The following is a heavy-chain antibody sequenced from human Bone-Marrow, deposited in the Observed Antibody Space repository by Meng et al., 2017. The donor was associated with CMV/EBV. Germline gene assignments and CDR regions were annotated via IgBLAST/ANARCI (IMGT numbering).Heavy chain of an antibody. CDR2: IKQDGSEK. V-gene: IGHV3-7*01. J-gene: IGHJ4*02. CDR3: ARGLVGATTN. Sequence: GGSLRLSCAASGSTFSSYWMSWVRQAPGKWMEWVANIKQDGSEKDYVDSVKGRFSISRDNDKNSLYLQMNSLRAEDTAVYYCARGLVGATTNWGQGTLVTVSS. CDR1: GSTFSSYW. D-gene: IGHD1-26*01.